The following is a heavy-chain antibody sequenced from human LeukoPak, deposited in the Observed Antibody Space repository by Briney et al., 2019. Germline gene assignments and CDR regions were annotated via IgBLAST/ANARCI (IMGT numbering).Heavy chain of an antibody. V-gene: IGHV3-30*18. CDR3: AKGSIAVAGFDY. Sequence: GRSLRLSCAASGFTFSSYGMHWVRQASGKGLEWVAVISYDGSNKYYADSVKGRFTISRDNSKNTLYLQMNSLRAEDTAVYYCAKGSIAVAGFDYWGQGTLVTVSS. CDR2: ISYDGSNK. D-gene: IGHD6-19*01. CDR1: GFTFSSYG. J-gene: IGHJ4*02.